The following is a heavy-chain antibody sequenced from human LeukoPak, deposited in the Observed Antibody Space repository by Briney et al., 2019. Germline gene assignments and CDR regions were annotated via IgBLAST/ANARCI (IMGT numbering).Heavy chain of an antibody. CDR1: GYSISSGYY. D-gene: IGHD2-8*01. V-gene: IGHV4-38-2*02. CDR2: IYHSGST. CDR3: ARFDCANGVCYQGYFLH. Sequence: SETLSLTCTVSGYSISSGYYWGWIRQPPGKGLEWIGSIYHSGSTYYNPSLKSRVTISVDTSKNQFSLKLSSVTAADTAVYYCARFDCANGVCYQGYFLHWGQGTLVTVSS. J-gene: IGHJ1*01.